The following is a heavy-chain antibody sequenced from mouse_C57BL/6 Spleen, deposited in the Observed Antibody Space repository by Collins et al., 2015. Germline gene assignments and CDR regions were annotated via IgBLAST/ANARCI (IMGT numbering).Heavy chain of an antibody. CDR1: GYTFTDYS. V-gene: IGHV9-2-1*01. D-gene: IGHD2-1*01. Sequence: QIQLVQSGPELKKPGETVKISCKASGYTFTDYSMHWVKQAPGKGLKWMGWINTETGEPTYADDFKGRFAFSLETSASTAYLQINNLKNEDTATYFCARGNPSYFDYWGQGTTLTVSS. CDR2: INTETGEP. J-gene: IGHJ2*01. CDR3: ARGNPSYFDY.